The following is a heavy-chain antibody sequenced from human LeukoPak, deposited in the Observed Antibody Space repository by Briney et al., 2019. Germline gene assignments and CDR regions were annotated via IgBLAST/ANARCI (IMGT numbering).Heavy chain of an antibody. D-gene: IGHD1-26*01. CDR1: GFTFSSYA. CDR3: ARASRDYSGSYYGGPYYFDY. CDR2: ISFDGSNK. Sequence: GGSLRLSCAASGFTFSSYAMHWVRQAPGKGLYWVAVISFDGSNKYYTDSVKGRFTISRDNAKNSLYLQMNSLKAEDTAVYYCARASRDYSGSYYGGPYYFDYWGQGTLVTVSS. J-gene: IGHJ4*02. V-gene: IGHV3-30*04.